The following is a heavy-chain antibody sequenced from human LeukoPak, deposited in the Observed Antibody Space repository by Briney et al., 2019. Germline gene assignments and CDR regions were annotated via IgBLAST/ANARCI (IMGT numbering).Heavy chain of an antibody. D-gene: IGHD3-10*01. CDR1: GGSFSGYY. CDR2: INHSGST. J-gene: IGHJ5*02. CDR3: ARVDRPYYYGSGRRYWFDP. Sequence: PSETLSLTCAVYGGSFSGYYWSWIRQPPGKGLEWIGEINHSGSTNYNPSLKSRVTISADTSKKQFSLKLSSVTAADTAVYYCARVDRPYYYGSGRRYWFDPWGQGTLVTVSS. V-gene: IGHV4-34*01.